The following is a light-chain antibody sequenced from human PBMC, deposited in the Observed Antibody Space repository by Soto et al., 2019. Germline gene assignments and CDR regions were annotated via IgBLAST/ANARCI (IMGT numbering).Light chain of an antibody. Sequence: QSVRTQPASESRSPGQSITISCTGTSSDVGGYNYVSWYQQHPGRAPKLIIFEVSNRPSGVSDRFSGSKSDNTASLTISGLQAEDETDYYCNSYTSRATGVFGGGTKLTFL. CDR1: SSDVGGYNY. J-gene: IGLJ2*01. V-gene: IGLV2-14*01. CDR2: EVS. CDR3: NSYTSRATGV.